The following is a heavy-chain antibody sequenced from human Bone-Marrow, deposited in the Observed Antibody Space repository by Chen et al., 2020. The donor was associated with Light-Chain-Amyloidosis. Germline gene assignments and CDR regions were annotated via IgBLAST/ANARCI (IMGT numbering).Heavy chain of an antibody. CDR3: ARRRDGYNFDY. CDR2: SYPDYSDA. CDR1: GYTFPNYW. D-gene: IGHD5-12*01. Sequence: EVQLEQSGPEVKKPGESLKISCKGSGYTFPNYWIGWVRQMPGKGLEWMGVSYPDYSDARFSPSVEGQVTISADKSITTAYLQWRSLKASDTAMYYCARRRDGYNFDYWGQGTLVTVSS. V-gene: IGHV5-51*01. J-gene: IGHJ4*02.